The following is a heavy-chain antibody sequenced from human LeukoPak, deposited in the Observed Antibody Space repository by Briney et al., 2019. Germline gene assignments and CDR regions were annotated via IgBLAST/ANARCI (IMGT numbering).Heavy chain of an antibody. V-gene: IGHV1-18*01. CDR1: GYTSTSYG. J-gene: IGHJ4*02. CDR2: ISAYNGNT. Sequence: GASVKVSCKASGYTSTSYGISWVRQAPGQGLEWMGWISAYNGNTNYAQKLQGRVTMTTDTSTSTAYMELRSLRSDDTAVYYCARDPYSSGWYGSFSFWGQGTLVTVSS. CDR3: ARDPYSSGWYGSFSF. D-gene: IGHD6-19*01.